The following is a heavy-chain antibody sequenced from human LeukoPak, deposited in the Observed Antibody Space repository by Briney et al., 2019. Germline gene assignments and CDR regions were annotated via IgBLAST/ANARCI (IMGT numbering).Heavy chain of an antibody. CDR1: GYSFTSYW. CDR3: ARSGYSSGWYFDYYYGMDV. V-gene: IGHV5-51*01. J-gene: IGHJ6*02. Sequence: GESLKISCRGSGYSFTSYWIAWVRQMPGKGLEWLGIIYPADSDTRNSPSFQGQVTISADKSISTAYLQWSSLKASDTAMYYCARSGYSSGWYFDYYYGMDVWGQGTTVTVSS. D-gene: IGHD6-19*01. CDR2: IYPADSDT.